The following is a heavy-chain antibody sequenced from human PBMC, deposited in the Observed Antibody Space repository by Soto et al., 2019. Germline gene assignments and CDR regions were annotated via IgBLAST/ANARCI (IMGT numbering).Heavy chain of an antibody. Sequence: QVQLQESGPGLVKPSQTLSLTCTVSGGSISTNDYNWSWIRQSPDRGLEWIGHIYHGGTTYNNPSLKSXXTXSXXTSKNQFPLKLNSVSAADTAVYYCARGPSGDKVDYWGQGILVSVSS. V-gene: IGHV4-30-4*01. D-gene: IGHD7-27*01. CDR1: GGSISTNDYN. CDR3: ARGPSGDKVDY. J-gene: IGHJ4*02. CDR2: IYHGGTT.